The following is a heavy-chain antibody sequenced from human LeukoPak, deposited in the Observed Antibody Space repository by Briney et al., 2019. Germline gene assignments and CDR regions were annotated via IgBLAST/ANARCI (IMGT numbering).Heavy chain of an antibody. J-gene: IGHJ4*02. Sequence: GGSLRRSCAASGFTFSSYAMSWVRQAPGKGLEWVSGTSGSGGTTYYADSVKGRFTISRDNSKNTLYLQMNSLRAEDTAVYYCAKAEGSGNQAFDYWGQGNLVTVSS. CDR3: AKAEGSGNQAFDY. V-gene: IGHV3-23*01. CDR2: TSGSGGTT. D-gene: IGHD3-10*01. CDR1: GFTFSSYA.